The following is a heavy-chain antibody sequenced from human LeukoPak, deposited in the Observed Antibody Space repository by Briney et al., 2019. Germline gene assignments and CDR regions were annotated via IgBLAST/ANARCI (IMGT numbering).Heavy chain of an antibody. CDR3: ALDSSSTVDY. V-gene: IGHV1-69*05. CDR2: IIPIFGTA. CDR1: GGTFSSYA. D-gene: IGHD6-6*01. Sequence: GASVKVSCKASGGTFSSYAISWVRQAPGQGLEWMGRIIPIFGTANYAQKFQGRVAITTDESTSTAYMELSSLRSEDTAVHYCALDSSSTVDYWGQGTLVTVSS. J-gene: IGHJ4*02.